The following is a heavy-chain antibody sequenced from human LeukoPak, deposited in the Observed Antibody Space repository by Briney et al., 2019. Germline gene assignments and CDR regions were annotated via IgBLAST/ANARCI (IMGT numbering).Heavy chain of an antibody. Sequence: GGSLRLSCAASGFTFSNVWMSWVRQAPGKGLEWVGRIKSKTDGGTTDYAAPVKGRFTISRDDSKNTLYLQMNSLKTEDTAVYYCTTAKDIVVVRYYYGMDVWGQGTTVTVSS. J-gene: IGHJ6*02. CDR3: TTAKDIVVVRYYYGMDV. CDR2: IKSKTDGGTT. V-gene: IGHV3-15*01. D-gene: IGHD2-15*01. CDR1: GFTFSNVW.